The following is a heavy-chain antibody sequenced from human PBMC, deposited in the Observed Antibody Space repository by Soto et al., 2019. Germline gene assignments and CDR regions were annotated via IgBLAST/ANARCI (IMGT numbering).Heavy chain of an antibody. Sequence: QLQLLESGGGVVQPGRSLRLSCAASGVTFSSYGMHWVRQAPGKGLEWVAVIWYDGSDKYYADSVKGRFTVSRDNSKNMLFLQMNSLRVEDTAVYYCAREREDAFDIWDQGTMVTVSS. J-gene: IGHJ3*02. CDR2: IWYDGSDK. CDR3: AREREDAFDI. CDR1: GVTFSSYG. V-gene: IGHV3-33*01.